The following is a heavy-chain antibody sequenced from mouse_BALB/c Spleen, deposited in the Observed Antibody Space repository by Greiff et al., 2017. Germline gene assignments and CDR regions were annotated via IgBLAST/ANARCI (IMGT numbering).Heavy chain of an antibody. CDR2: IWTGGGT. V-gene: IGHV2-9-2*01. J-gene: IGHJ4*01. Sequence: VKLVESGPGLVAPSQSLSITCTVSGFSLTSYDISWIRQPPGKGLEWLGVIWTGGGTNYNSAFMSRLSISKDNSKNQVFLKMNSQQTDDTAIYYCVRRGGDYDDAMDYWGQGTSVTVSS. CDR1: GFSLTSYD. D-gene: IGHD2-4*01. CDR3: VRRGGDYDDAMDY.